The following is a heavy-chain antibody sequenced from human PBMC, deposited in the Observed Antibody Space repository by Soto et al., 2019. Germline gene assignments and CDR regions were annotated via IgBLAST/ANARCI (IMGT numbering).Heavy chain of an antibody. Sequence: VGSLRLSCASSVFTFSSYAMSCVRHSPGKWLEWVSAISGSGGSTYYADSVKGRFTISRDNSKNTLYLQMNSLRSEDTAVYYCARDQVWTANGLDVWGQGTTVTVSS. CDR3: ARDQVWTANGLDV. V-gene: IGHV3-23*01. CDR1: VFTFSSYA. J-gene: IGHJ6*02. D-gene: IGHD2-21*02. CDR2: ISGSGGST.